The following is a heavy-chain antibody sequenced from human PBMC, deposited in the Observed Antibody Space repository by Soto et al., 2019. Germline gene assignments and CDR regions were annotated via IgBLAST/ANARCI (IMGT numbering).Heavy chain of an antibody. D-gene: IGHD6-13*01. V-gene: IGHV1-69*06. Sequence: KVSCKGSGGTFSRYAISWVRQAPGQGLEWMGGIIPMFGTANYAQKLQGRVTITADKSTSTAYMELSSLRSEDTAVYYCAEAKREGIAAVGVFDYWGQGTLVTVSS. CDR1: GGTFSRYA. J-gene: IGHJ4*02. CDR3: AEAKREGIAAVGVFDY. CDR2: IIPMFGTA.